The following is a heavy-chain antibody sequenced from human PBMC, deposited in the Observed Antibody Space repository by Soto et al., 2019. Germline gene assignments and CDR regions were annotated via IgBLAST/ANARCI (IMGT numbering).Heavy chain of an antibody. Sequence: PGGSLRLSCAASGFTFSSYAMHWVRQAPGKGLEWVAVISYDGSNKYYADSVKGRFTISRDNSKNTLYLQMNSLRAEDTAVYYCARDRPRAPGLYVWGQGTTVTVSS. CDR3: ARDRPRAPGLYV. J-gene: IGHJ6*02. V-gene: IGHV3-30-3*01. D-gene: IGHD3-10*01. CDR2: ISYDGSNK. CDR1: GFTFSSYA.